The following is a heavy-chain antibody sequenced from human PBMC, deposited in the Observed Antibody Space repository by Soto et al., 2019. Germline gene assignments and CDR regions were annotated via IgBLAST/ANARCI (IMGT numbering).Heavy chain of an antibody. CDR2: INHSGST. CDR1: GGSFSAYY. Sequence: LTCAVYGGSFSAYYWSWIRQPPGKGLEWIGEINHSGSTNYNPSLKSRVTISVDTSKNRSSRKLRSVPAADTAVYYCARGDCSGGSCRKDAFDIWGQGTMVTVSS. J-gene: IGHJ3*02. CDR3: ARGDCSGGSCRKDAFDI. D-gene: IGHD2-15*01. V-gene: IGHV4-34*01.